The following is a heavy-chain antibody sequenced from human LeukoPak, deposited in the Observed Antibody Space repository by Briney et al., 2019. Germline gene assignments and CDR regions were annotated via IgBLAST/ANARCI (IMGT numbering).Heavy chain of an antibody. CDR3: VRPLGVAATQVDY. J-gene: IGHJ4*02. CDR2: IYYSGST. CDR1: GGSISSSNHY. V-gene: IGHV4-39*01. D-gene: IGHD2-15*01. Sequence: PETLSLTCTVSGGSISSSNHYWGWIRQPPGKGLEWIGSIYYSGSTQYNPSLKSRVTISVDTSKNQFSLELSSVTAADTAVYYCVRPLGVAATQVDYWGQGTLVTVSS.